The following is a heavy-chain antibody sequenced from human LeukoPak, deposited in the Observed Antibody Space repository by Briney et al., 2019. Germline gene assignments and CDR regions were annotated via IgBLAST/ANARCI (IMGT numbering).Heavy chain of an antibody. CDR2: IKREIDGGPT. CDR1: GFTFSKDW. CDR3: TTAPPALY. V-gene: IGHV3-15*01. Sequence: GGSLRLSCAVSGFTFSKDWMSWVRQAPGKGLEWVGRIKREIDGGPTDYAAPVKGRFTISRDDSKSTLFLQMNSLKTEDTAVYYCTTAPPALYWGQGTLVTVST. J-gene: IGHJ4*02.